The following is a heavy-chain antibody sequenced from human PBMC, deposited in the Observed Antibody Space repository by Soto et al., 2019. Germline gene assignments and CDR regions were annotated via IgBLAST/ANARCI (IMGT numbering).Heavy chain of an antibody. Sequence: SETLSLTCAVYGGSFSGYYWSWIRQPPGKGLEWIGEINHSGSTNYNPSLKSRVTISVDTSKNQFSLKLSSVTAADTAVYYCARASLGGYDFWGGYYPYYFDYWGQGTLVTVSS. J-gene: IGHJ4*02. CDR2: INHSGST. CDR1: GGSFSGYY. D-gene: IGHD3-3*01. V-gene: IGHV4-34*01. CDR3: ARASLGGYDFWGGYYPYYFDY.